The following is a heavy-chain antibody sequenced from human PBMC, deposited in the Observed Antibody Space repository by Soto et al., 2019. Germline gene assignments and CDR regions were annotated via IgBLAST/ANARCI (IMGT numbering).Heavy chain of an antibody. CDR2: LYRGGST. J-gene: IGHJ6*03. Sequence: EVQLVESGGGLVQPGGSLRVSCAASGFNVSANYVSWVRQTPGTGLEWVSILYRGGSTHYADSVKGRFLISRDNSKNTVHLRMNGLTTGDTGLYFWARAQGFGDYMHVWGTGTTVIVS. CDR1: GFNVSANY. D-gene: IGHD3-10*01. V-gene: IGHV3-66*01. CDR3: ARAQGFGDYMHV.